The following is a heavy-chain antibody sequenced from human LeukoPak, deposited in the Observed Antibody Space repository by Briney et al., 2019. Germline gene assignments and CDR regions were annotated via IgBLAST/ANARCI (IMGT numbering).Heavy chain of an antibody. D-gene: IGHD3-16*02. Sequence: PSETLSLTCTVSGGSISSSSYYWGWIRQPPGKGLEWIGSIYYSGSPYYNPPLKSRVTISVDKSKNQFSLKLSSVTAADTAVYYCARVYRLRLGELSFDYWGQGTLVTVSS. CDR1: GGSISSSSYY. CDR3: ARVYRLRLGELSFDY. V-gene: IGHV4-39*07. J-gene: IGHJ4*02. CDR2: IYYSGSP.